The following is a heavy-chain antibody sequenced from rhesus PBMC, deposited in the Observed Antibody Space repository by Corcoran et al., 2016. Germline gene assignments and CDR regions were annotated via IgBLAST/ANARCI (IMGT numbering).Heavy chain of an antibody. CDR2: INGYRGST. CDR1: GASISSYW. Sequence: QVQLQESGPGLVKPSETLSLTCAVSGASISSYWWSWLRQPPGKGLEWIGEINGYRGSTSYNPSLNSRVTISKDASKNQVSLKLSSVTAADTAVYYCARDPLATYYGLDSWGQGVVVTVSS. J-gene: IGHJ6*01. V-gene: IGHV4-80*01. CDR3: ARDPLATYYGLDS. D-gene: IGHD2-2*01.